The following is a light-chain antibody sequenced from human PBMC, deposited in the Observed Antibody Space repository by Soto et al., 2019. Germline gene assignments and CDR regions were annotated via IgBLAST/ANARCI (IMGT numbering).Light chain of an antibody. J-gene: IGLJ2*01. CDR3: CSYAGSSPFVV. Sequence: QSVLTQPASVSGSPGQSITISCTGTSSDVGSYNLVSWYQQHPGKAPKLMIYEGSKRPSGVSNRFSGSKSGNTASLTISGLQAEDGGDYYRCSYAGSSPFVVFGGGTKLTVL. CDR1: SSDVGSYNL. V-gene: IGLV2-23*01. CDR2: EGS.